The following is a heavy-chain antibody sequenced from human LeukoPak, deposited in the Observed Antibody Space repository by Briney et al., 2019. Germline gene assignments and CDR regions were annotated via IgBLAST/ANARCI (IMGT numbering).Heavy chain of an antibody. V-gene: IGHV3-30*18. CDR1: GFTFSSYG. Sequence: RPGGSLRLSCAASGFTFSSYGMHWVRQAPGKGLEWVAVISYDGSNKYYADSVKGRFTISRDNSKNTLYLQMNSLRAEDTAVYYCAKDWARVQLWFSNGGTFDYWGQGTLVTVSS. CDR2: ISYDGSNK. D-gene: IGHD5-18*01. CDR3: AKDWARVQLWFSNGGTFDY. J-gene: IGHJ4*02.